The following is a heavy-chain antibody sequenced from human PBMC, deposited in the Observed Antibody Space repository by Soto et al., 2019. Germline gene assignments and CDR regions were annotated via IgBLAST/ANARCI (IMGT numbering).Heavy chain of an antibody. CDR3: AGLYPYESSGYHLNF. J-gene: IGHJ4*02. CDR2: IYHSGST. CDR1: GGSFSGYY. V-gene: IGHV4-34*01. D-gene: IGHD3-22*01. Sequence: SETLFLTCAVYGGSFSGYYWTWIRQPPGKGLEWVGGIYHSGSTNYNPSLGSRVTISVDTSKNQFSLNLRSVTAADTAVFYCAGLYPYESSGYHLNFWGQGTLVTVSS.